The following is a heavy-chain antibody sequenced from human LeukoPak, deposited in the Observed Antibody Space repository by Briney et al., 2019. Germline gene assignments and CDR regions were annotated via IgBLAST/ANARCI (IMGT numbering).Heavy chain of an antibody. Sequence: PGGSLRLSCAASGFTFNNHAMSWVRQAPGKGLEWVSAIRGSGDSTYYAESVQGRFIISRDNSKNTLYLHMNSLRAEDTASYYCAKASANDFWSGYCHFDFWGQGTMVTVSS. CDR1: GFTFNNHA. J-gene: IGHJ4*01. V-gene: IGHV3-23*01. CDR3: AKASANDFWSGYCHFDF. D-gene: IGHD3-3*01. CDR2: IRGSGDST.